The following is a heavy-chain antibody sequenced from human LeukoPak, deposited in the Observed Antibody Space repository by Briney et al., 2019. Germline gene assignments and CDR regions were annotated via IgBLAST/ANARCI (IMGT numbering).Heavy chain of an antibody. Sequence: SETLSLTCTVSGGSISSYHWSWIRQPAGKGLEWIGRFHSTGTTNYNPSLKSRVTMSIDTSKNQFSLRLSSVSAADTAVYYCARMRTGTGELDYWGQGTLVTVSS. CDR1: GGSISSYH. CDR3: ARMRTGTGELDY. CDR2: FHSTGTT. V-gene: IGHV4-4*07. J-gene: IGHJ4*02. D-gene: IGHD1-7*01.